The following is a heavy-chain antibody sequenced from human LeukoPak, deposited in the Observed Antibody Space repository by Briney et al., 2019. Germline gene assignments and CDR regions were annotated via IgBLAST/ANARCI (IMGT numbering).Heavy chain of an antibody. J-gene: IGHJ4*02. Sequence: GGSLRLSCEVSGFSFSNFAMSWVRQAAGKGLEWVSAISGSGGSTYYAGSVQGRFTISRDNSKNTLYLQMNSLRAEDTAVYYCAKGAIGQYRTVYFYHWGQGTLVPVSS. CDR1: GFSFSNFA. D-gene: IGHD1-1*01. CDR2: ISGSGGST. CDR3: AKGAIGQYRTVYFYH. V-gene: IGHV3-23*01.